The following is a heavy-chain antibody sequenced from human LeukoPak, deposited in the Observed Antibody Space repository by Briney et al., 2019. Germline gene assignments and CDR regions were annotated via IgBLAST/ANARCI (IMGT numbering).Heavy chain of an antibody. J-gene: IGHJ4*02. CDR3: ATYDSWSGYNIAY. Sequence: GGSLRLSCVVSAFTLSSRWMMWVRQAPGEGLEWMTNINRDGSEKNYVDSVKGRFTITRDNAENSLYLQMNSLKVEDSAIYYCATYDSWSGYNIAYWGQGTLVTVSS. CDR1: AFTLSSRW. V-gene: IGHV3-7*03. CDR2: INRDGSEK. D-gene: IGHD3-3*01.